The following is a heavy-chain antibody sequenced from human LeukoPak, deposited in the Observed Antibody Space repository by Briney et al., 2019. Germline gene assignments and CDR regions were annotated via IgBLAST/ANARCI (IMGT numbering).Heavy chain of an antibody. D-gene: IGHD2-8*01. CDR1: GGSISSYY. V-gene: IGHV4-59*01. Sequence: SETLSLTCTVSGGSISSYYWSWIRQPPGKGLEWIGYIYYSGSTNYNPSLKSRVTISVDTSKNQFSLKLSSVTAADTAVYYCARGYWRYCTSGVCSLGGFDYWGQGTLVTVSS. CDR2: IYYSGST. J-gene: IGHJ4*02. CDR3: ARGYWRYCTSGVCSLGGFDY.